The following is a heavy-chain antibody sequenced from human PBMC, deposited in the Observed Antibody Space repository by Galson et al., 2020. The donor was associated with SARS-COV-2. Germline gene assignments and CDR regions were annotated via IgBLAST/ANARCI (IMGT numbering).Heavy chain of an antibody. Sequence: SLTCTVSGGSISSSSYYWGWIRQPPGKGLEWIGSIYYSGSTYYNPSLKSRVTISVDTSKNQFSLKLSSVTAADTAVYYCARLPYYYDSSYAFDIWGQGTMVTVSS. D-gene: IGHD3-22*01. CDR3: ARLPYYYDSSYAFDI. CDR1: GGSISSSSYY. J-gene: IGHJ3*02. V-gene: IGHV4-39*01. CDR2: IYYSGST.